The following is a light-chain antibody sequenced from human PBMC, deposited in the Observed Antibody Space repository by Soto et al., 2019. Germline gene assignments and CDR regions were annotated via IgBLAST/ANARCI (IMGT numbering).Light chain of an antibody. V-gene: IGKV1-5*01. J-gene: IGKJ3*01. Sequence: DIQMTQSPSTLSASVGDRVTITCRASQSITNWLAWYQQKPGKAPKLLVYDASSLESGVPSRFSGSGSGTEVSLTVSSLQPDDFATYYCHQYNSYPPLTFGPGTRVYIK. CDR2: DAS. CDR1: QSITNW. CDR3: HQYNSYPPLT.